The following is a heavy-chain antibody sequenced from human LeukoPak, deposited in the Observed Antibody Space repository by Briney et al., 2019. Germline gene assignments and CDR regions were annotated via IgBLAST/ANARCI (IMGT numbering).Heavy chain of an antibody. CDR2: ITSGGAP. V-gene: IGHV3-23*01. CDR3: ARDPNGDYIGAFEF. Sequence: PGGSLRLSCAASGFTFSNYAVMWVRQAPGQWLEWVSAITSGGAPKYADSVKGRFTISRDNSKNTLYLQMNSLRVEDTAQYFCARDPNGDYIGAFEFWGQGTGVTVSS. J-gene: IGHJ3*01. CDR1: GFTFSNYA. D-gene: IGHD4-17*01.